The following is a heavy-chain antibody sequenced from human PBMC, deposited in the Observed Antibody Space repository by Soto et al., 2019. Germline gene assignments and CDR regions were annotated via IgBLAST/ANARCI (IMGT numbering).Heavy chain of an antibody. CDR2: IIPILGIA. CDR1: PGNCSPCT. D-gene: IGHD6-13*01. J-gene: IGHJ4*02. CDR3: ARDTTQRAAAGPRYY. V-gene: IGHV1-69*04. Sequence: VMFSFTASPGNCSPCTFTYVRQAPGQGLEWMGRIIPILGIANYAQKFQGRVTITADKSTSTAYMELSSLRSEDTAVYYCARDTTQRAAAGPRYYCAQGTLVTVSS.